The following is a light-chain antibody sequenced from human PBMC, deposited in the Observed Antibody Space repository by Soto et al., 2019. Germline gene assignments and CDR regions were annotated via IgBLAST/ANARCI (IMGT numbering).Light chain of an antibody. V-gene: IGLV2-14*01. CDR1: SSDVGGYNY. CDR2: EVT. Sequence: QSALTQPASVSGSPGQSITISCTGTSSDVGGYNYVSWYQQHPGKAPKLMIYEVTNRPSGVSNRFTGSKSANTASLTISGLQAEDEADYYCSSYTSSYTLGVFGTGTKVTVL. J-gene: IGLJ1*01. CDR3: SSYTSSYTLGV.